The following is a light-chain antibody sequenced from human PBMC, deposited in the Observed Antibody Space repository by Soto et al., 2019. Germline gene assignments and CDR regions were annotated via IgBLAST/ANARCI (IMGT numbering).Light chain of an antibody. CDR2: EVS. CDR3: MQSTQLPPT. Sequence: DVVMPQSLLSLSVTPGQPASISCKSXXSXLHITGETFLFWYLQKPGQSPQLLIYEVSTRVSGVPDRFSGSGSGTDFTLEISRVETDDVGIYYCMQSTQLPPTFGQGTRLEIK. V-gene: IGKV2D-29*02. J-gene: IGKJ5*01. CDR1: XSXLHITGETF.